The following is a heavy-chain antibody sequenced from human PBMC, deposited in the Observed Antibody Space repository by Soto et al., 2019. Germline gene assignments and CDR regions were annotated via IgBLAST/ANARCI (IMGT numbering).Heavy chain of an antibody. Sequence: SETLSLTCAVYGGSFSGYYWSWFRQPPGKGLEWIGEINHSGSTNYNPSLKSRVTISVDTSKNQFSLKLSSVTAADTAVYYCARAYDMDFDYWGQGTLVTVSS. J-gene: IGHJ4*02. CDR3: ARAYDMDFDY. CDR2: INHSGST. V-gene: IGHV4-34*01. CDR1: GGSFSGYY. D-gene: IGHD3-9*01.